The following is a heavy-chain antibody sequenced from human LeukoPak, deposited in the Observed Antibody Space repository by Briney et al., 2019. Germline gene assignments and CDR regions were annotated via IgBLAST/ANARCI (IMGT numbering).Heavy chain of an antibody. Sequence: GRSLRLSCAASGFTFSSYGMHWVRQAPGKGLEWVAVISYDGSNKYYADSVKGRFTISRDNSKNTLYLQMNSLRAEDTAVYYCAKIAYYHDSSGYSDYWGQGTLVTVSS. J-gene: IGHJ4*02. CDR1: GFTFSSYG. CDR3: AKIAYYHDSSGYSDY. V-gene: IGHV3-30*18. CDR2: ISYDGSNK. D-gene: IGHD3-22*01.